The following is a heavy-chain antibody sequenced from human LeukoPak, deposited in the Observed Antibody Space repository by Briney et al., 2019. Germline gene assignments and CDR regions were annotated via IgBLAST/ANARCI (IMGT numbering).Heavy chain of an antibody. Sequence: GGSLRLPCAASGFTFNSCEMNWVRQAPGKGLEWVSYISSSGSTIYYADSVKGRFTISRDNAKNSLYLQMNSLRAEDTAVYYCARRDSSGYWGQGTLVTVSS. CDR2: ISSSGSTI. D-gene: IGHD3-22*01. CDR1: GFTFNSCE. CDR3: ARRDSSGY. V-gene: IGHV3-48*03. J-gene: IGHJ4*02.